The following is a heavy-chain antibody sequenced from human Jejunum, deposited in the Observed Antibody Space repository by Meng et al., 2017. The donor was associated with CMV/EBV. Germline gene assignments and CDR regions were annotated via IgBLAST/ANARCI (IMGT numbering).Heavy chain of an antibody. CDR3: ARGHCTRTSCYKGAFDY. CDR2: MSPTASS. D-gene: IGHD2-2*02. V-gene: IGHV4-4*02. J-gene: IGHJ4*02. CDR1: SSLNW. Sequence: SSLNWWGWVRQPPGRGLECVGEMSPTASSNYTPSLKSRVTISLDRSKNQFSLKLNSVTAADTAVYYCARGHCTRTSCYKGAFDYWGQGILVTVSS.